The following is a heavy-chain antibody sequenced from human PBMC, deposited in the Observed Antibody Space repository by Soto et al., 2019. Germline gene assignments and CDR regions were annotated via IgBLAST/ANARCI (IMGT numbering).Heavy chain of an antibody. CDR2: INPAGTIT. J-gene: IGHJ5*02. V-gene: IGHV3-74*01. Sequence: MQMVESGGGSVQPGGSLRLSCAASGFPFSHYWMHWVRQTPGKGLVWVSRINPAGTITNYADSVEGRFTISRDNSDSALFLQMNSLSAEDTVIFFCTSDTFGLRDTWGQGTLVTVS. CDR1: GFPFSHYW. D-gene: IGHD3-16*01. CDR3: TSDTFGLRDT.